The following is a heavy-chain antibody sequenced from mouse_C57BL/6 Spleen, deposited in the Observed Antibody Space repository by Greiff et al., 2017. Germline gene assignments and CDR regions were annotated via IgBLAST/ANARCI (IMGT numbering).Heavy chain of an antibody. Sequence: VQLQQSGAELVKPGASVKLSCKASGYTFTSYWMHWVKQRPGQGLEWIGMIHPNSGSTNYNEKFKSKATLTVDKSSSTAYMQLSSLTSEDSAVYYCARYPITTVVATGAMDDWGQGTSVTVSS. D-gene: IGHD1-1*01. J-gene: IGHJ4*01. CDR2: IHPNSGST. CDR1: GYTFTSYW. CDR3: ARYPITTVVATGAMDD. V-gene: IGHV1-64*01.